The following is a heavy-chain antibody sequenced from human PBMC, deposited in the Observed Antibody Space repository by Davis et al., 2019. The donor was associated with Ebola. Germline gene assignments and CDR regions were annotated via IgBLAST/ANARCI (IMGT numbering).Heavy chain of an antibody. CDR2: ISYDGSNK. J-gene: IGHJ4*02. V-gene: IGHV3-30-3*01. CDR1: GFTSSSYS. D-gene: IGHD3-22*01. Sequence: GGSLRLSCAASGFTSSSYSMHWVRQVPGKGLEWVAVISYDGSNKYYADSVKGRFTISRDNSKNTLYLQMNSLRAEDTAVYYCARGADVIIVVATPVDYWGQGTLVTVSS. CDR3: ARGADVIIVVATPVDY.